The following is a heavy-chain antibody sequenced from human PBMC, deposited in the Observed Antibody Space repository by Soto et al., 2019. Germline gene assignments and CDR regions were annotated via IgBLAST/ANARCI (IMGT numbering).Heavy chain of an antibody. D-gene: IGHD6-19*01. V-gene: IGHV4-34*01. J-gene: IGHJ6*03. CDR3: ARGGRIRAGYYYYYMDV. CDR1: GGSFSGYY. Sequence: SETLSLTCAVYGGSFSGYYWSWIRQPPGKELEWIGEINHSGSTNYNPSLKSRVTISVDTSENQFSLKLSSVTAADTAVYYCARGGRIRAGYYYYYMDVWGKGTTVTV. CDR2: INHSGST.